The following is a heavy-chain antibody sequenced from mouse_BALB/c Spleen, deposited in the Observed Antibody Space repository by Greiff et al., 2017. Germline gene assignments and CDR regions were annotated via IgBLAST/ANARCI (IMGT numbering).Heavy chain of an antibody. D-gene: IGHD1-1*01. Sequence: QVQLQQSGAELVRPGSSVKISCKASGYAFSSYWMNWVKQRPGQGLEWIGQIYPGDGDTNYNGKFKGKATLTADKSSSTAYMQLSSLTSEDSAVYFCARTPVVATNWYFDVWGAGTTVTVSS. CDR1: GYAFSSYW. V-gene: IGHV1-80*01. J-gene: IGHJ1*01. CDR2: IYPGDGDT. CDR3: ARTPVVATNWYFDV.